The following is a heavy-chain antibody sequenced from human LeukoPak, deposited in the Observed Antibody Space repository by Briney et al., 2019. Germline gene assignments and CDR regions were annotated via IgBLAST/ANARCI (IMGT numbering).Heavy chain of an antibody. CDR3: VRVLDSGNRWYFFDL. J-gene: IGHJ4*02. Sequence: ASETLSLTCLVSNHSIIETDDWGWIRQTPGKGLEWIGSIFDSASTDYTPSLKSRVTISLDRSNNQFSLTMTSVTAADTAVYHCVRVLDSGNRWYFFDLWGQGIRVVVS. V-gene: IGHV4-38-2*02. CDR2: IFDSAST. D-gene: IGHD1-1*01. CDR1: NHSIIETDD.